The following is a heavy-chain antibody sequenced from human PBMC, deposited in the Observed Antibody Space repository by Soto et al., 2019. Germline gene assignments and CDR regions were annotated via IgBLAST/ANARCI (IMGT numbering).Heavy chain of an antibody. J-gene: IGHJ4*02. CDR3: ARVREYNWNDAFDY. CDR1: GYTFTGYY. D-gene: IGHD1-1*01. CDR2: INPNSGGT. Sequence: ASVKVSCKASGYTFTGYYMHWVRQAPGQGPEWMGWINPNSGGTNYAQKFQGRVTMTRDTSISTAYMELSRLRSDDTAVYYCARVREYNWNDAFDYWGQGTLVTVSS. V-gene: IGHV1-2*02.